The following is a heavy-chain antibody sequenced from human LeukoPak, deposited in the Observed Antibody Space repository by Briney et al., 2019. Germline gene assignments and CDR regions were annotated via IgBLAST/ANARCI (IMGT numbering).Heavy chain of an antibody. V-gene: IGHV1-2*02. CDR2: INPNSGGT. Sequence: ASVKVSCKASGYTFTGYYMHWVRQAPGQGLEWMGWINPNSGGTNYAQKFQGRVTMTRDTSISTAYMELSRLRSDDTAVYYCARVELGPTWYYFDSWGQGTLVTVSS. CDR1: GYTFTGYY. J-gene: IGHJ4*02. CDR3: ARVELGPTWYYFDS. D-gene: IGHD1-26*01.